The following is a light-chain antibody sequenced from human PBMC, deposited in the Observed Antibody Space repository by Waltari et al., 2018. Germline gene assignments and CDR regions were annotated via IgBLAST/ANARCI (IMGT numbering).Light chain of an antibody. V-gene: IGKV4-1*01. CDR3: QQYYSAPFT. J-gene: IGKJ2*01. CDR2: WAS. CDR1: QSVLYSSNNKNY. Sequence: DIVMTQSPDSLAVSLGERATINCKSSQSVLYSSNNKNYLAWYQQKPRQPPKLLICWASTRESGVPDRVSGSGSGTEFTLTISSLQAEDVAVYYCQQYYSAPFTFGQGTKLEI.